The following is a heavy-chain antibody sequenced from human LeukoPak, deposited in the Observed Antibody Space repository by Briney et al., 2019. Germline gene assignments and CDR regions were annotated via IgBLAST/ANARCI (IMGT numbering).Heavy chain of an antibody. D-gene: IGHD1-26*01. CDR1: GGTFSSYA. Sequence: SVKVSCKASGGTFSSYAISWVRQAPGQGLEWMGGIIPIFGTANYAQKFQGRVTITADESTSTAYMELSSLRSEDTAVYYCARGAGATTDYYYYMDVWGKGTTVTVSS. V-gene: IGHV1-69*13. J-gene: IGHJ6*03. CDR3: ARGAGATTDYYYYMDV. CDR2: IIPIFGTA.